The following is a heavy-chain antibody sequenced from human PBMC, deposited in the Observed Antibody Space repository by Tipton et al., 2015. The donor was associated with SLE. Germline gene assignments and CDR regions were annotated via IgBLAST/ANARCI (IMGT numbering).Heavy chain of an antibody. D-gene: IGHD5-12*01. CDR2: IYYSRDT. CDR1: GDSITSDY. J-gene: IGHJ4*02. CDR3: ARGNQHSGYDGFDY. Sequence: TLSLTCTVSGDSITSDYWTWIRQPPGKGLEFIGYIYYSRDTNYNPSLKSRVSISVDTSKNQFSLKLSSVTAADTAIYYCARGNQHSGYDGFDYWGQGTLVTVSS. V-gene: IGHV4-59*01.